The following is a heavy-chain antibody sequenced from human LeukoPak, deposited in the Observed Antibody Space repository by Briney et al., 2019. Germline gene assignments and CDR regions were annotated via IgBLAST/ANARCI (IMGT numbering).Heavy chain of an antibody. CDR3: ARVGYCSSTSCYEDYFDY. CDR1: GYTFTSYD. CDR2: ISAYNGNT. D-gene: IGHD2-2*01. Sequence: ASVKVSCKASGYTFTSYDISWVRQAPGQGLEWMGWISAYNGNTNYAQKLQGRVTMTTDTSTSTAYMELRSLRSDDTAVYYCARVGYCSSTSCYEDYFDYWGQGTLVTVSS. J-gene: IGHJ4*02. V-gene: IGHV1-18*01.